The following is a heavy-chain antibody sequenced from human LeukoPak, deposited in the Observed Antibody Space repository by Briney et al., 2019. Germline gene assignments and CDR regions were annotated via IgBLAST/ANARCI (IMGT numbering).Heavy chain of an antibody. CDR3: AREYDY. CDR1: GGSIGSYY. CDR2: IYYSGST. J-gene: IGHJ4*01. Sequence: SETLSLTCTVSGGSIGSYYWSWIRQPPGKGLEWIGYIYYSGSTNYNPSLKSRVTISVDTSKNQFSLKLSSVTAADTAVYYCAREYDYWGLGTLVTVSS. V-gene: IGHV4-59*01.